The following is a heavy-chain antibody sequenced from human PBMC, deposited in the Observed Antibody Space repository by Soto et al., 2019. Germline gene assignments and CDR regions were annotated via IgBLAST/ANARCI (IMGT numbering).Heavy chain of an antibody. CDR3: ARDLLAAGSDALDI. CDR2: INSSGGHT. Sequence: QMQLVQSGAEVKKPGASVKVSCKASGYTFTRHYIHWVRQAPGQGLEWMGIINSSGGHTYYAQKFQGRVALISGTSTSTVYMELSSRRPEDTAVYCCARDLLAAGSDALDIWGQGKMVTVSS. CDR1: GYTFTRHY. D-gene: IGHD6-13*01. J-gene: IGHJ3*02. V-gene: IGHV1-46*01.